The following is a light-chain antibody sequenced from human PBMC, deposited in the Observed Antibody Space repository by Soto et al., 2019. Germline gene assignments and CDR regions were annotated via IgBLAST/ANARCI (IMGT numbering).Light chain of an antibody. CDR2: EVS. Sequence: QSALTQPASVSGSPGQSITISCTGNSSDVGDYNFVSWYQQHPGKAPKLIIYEVSYRPSGVSYRFSGSKSGNTASLTISGLQAEDEADYYCNSYTSSSTLLFGGGTKLTVL. J-gene: IGLJ3*02. V-gene: IGLV2-14*01. CDR1: SSDVGDYNF. CDR3: NSYTSSSTLL.